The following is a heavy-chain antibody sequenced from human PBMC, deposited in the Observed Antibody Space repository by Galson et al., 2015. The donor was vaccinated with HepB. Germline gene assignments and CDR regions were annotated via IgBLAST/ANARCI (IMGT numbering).Heavy chain of an antibody. CDR2: IASDGSST. V-gene: IGHV3-74*01. D-gene: IGHD3-22*01. CDR3: ARDQVWRMRYYDSSALPYYYYYGMDV. Sequence: SLRLSCAASGFTFRRHWMHWVRQAPGKGLVCVSRIASDGSSTGYADSVKGRFTISRDNAKNKLYLQMNSLRVEDTAVYHCARDQVWRMRYYDSSALPYYYYYGMDVWGQGTTVTVSS. J-gene: IGHJ6*02. CDR1: GFTFRRHW.